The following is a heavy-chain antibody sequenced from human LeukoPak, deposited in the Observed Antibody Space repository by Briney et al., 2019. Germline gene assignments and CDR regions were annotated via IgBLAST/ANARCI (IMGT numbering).Heavy chain of an antibody. J-gene: IGHJ3*02. Sequence: PGGSLRLSCTASGFTFGDYAMSWFRQAPGKGLEWVGFIRSKAYGGTTEYAASVKGRFTISRDDSKSIAYLQMNSLKTEDTAVYYCTRENAQQLAPDAFDIWGQGTMVTVSS. V-gene: IGHV3-49*03. CDR1: GFTFGDYA. D-gene: IGHD6-13*01. CDR2: IRSKAYGGTT. CDR3: TRENAQQLAPDAFDI.